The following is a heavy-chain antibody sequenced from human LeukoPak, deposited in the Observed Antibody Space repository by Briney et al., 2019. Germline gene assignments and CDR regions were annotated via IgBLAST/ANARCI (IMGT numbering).Heavy chain of an antibody. V-gene: IGHV3-23*01. CDR3: AKDTSVLLQPNEGFFDY. J-gene: IGHJ4*02. CDR1: GFTLSSYA. Sequence: PGGSLILSCSASGFTLSSYAMSWVRQAPGKGLEWVSAISVSGNTYHADSVKGRFTISRDNSKNTLSLQMNSLRAEDEAVYYCAKDTSVLLQPNEGFFDYWGQGTVVTVSS. CDR2: ISVSGNT. D-gene: IGHD3-10*01.